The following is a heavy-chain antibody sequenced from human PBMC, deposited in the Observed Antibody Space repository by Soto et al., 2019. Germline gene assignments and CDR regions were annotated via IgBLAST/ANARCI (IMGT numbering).Heavy chain of an antibody. J-gene: IGHJ3*02. CDR3: ARDKSKLVLPLDAFDI. Sequence: PSQTLSLTCAISGDSVSSNSAAWNWIRQSPSRGLEWLGRTYYRSKWSNDHAVSVKSRITINPDTSKNQFSLQLNSVTPDDTAVYYCARDKSKLVLPLDAFDIWGQGTMVTGSS. D-gene: IGHD6-6*01. V-gene: IGHV6-1*01. CDR2: TYYRSKWSN. CDR1: GDSVSSNSAA.